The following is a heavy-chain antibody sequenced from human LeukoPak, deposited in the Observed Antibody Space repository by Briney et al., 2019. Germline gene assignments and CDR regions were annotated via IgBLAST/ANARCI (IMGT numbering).Heavy chain of an antibody. D-gene: IGHD5-12*01. CDR1: GGSISRSDYY. Sequence: PSETLSLTCTVSGGSISRSDYYWGWIRQPPGKGLEWIGSIYYNGNTWYNPSLKSRATQSVDTSKNQFSVTLSFVTAADTAVYYCTSQRGSSGFDPLHNWGQGTLVTVPS. CDR3: TSQRGSSGFDPLHN. CDR2: IYYNGNT. V-gene: IGHV4-39*01. J-gene: IGHJ4*02.